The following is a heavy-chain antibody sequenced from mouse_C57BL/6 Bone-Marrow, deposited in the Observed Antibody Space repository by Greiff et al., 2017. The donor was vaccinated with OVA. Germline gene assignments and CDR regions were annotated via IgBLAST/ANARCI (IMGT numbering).Heavy chain of an antibody. CDR3: ARRGADSSGYGYYAMDY. J-gene: IGHJ4*01. CDR1: GFTFSDYY. V-gene: IGHV5-12*01. D-gene: IGHD3-2*02. CDR2: ISNGGGST. Sequence: EVKVEESGGGLVQPGGSLKLSCAASGFTFSDYYMYWVRQTPEKRLEWVAYISNGGGSTYYPDTVKGRFTISRDNAKNTLYLQMSRLKSEDTAMYYCARRGADSSGYGYYAMDYWGQGTSVTVSS.